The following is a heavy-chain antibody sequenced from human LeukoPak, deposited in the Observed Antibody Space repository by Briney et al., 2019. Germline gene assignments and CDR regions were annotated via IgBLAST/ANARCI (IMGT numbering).Heavy chain of an antibody. D-gene: IGHD3-22*01. Sequence: PSETLSLTCTVSGGSISSYYWSWIRQPPGKGLEWIGYIYYSGSTNYNPSLKSRATISVDTSKNQFSLKLSSVTAADTAVYYCARTYYYDSSGLKAYAFDIWGQGTMVTVSS. V-gene: IGHV4-59*01. CDR3: ARTYYYDSSGLKAYAFDI. J-gene: IGHJ3*02. CDR2: IYYSGST. CDR1: GGSISSYY.